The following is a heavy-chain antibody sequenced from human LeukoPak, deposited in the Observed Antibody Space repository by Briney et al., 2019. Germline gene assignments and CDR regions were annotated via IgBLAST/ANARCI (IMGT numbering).Heavy chain of an antibody. V-gene: IGHV4-61*02. J-gene: IGHJ4*02. CDR2: IYTSGTT. D-gene: IGHD5-24*01. CDR1: GGSISSGSYY. CDR3: ARETGDAYVDYFDY. Sequence: PSETLSLTCTVSGGSISSGSYYWSWIRQPAGKGLEWIGRIYTSGTTPYNPSLKSRVTISVDTSKNQFSLKLSSVTAADTAMYYCARETGDAYVDYFDYWGQGTQVTVSS.